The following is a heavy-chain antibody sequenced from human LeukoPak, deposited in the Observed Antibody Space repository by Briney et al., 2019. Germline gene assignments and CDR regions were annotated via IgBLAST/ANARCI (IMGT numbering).Heavy chain of an antibody. J-gene: IGHJ4*02. D-gene: IGHD3-16*01. V-gene: IGHV3-33*01. Sequence: GGSLRLSCAASGFTFSSYGMHWVRQAPGKGLEWVAVMWYDGSNKYYADSVKGRFTISRDNSKNTLYLQMNSLRAEDTAVYYCARDLTPDTFTGAPCYWGQGTLVTVSS. CDR2: MWYDGSNK. CDR3: ARDLTPDTFTGAPCY. CDR1: GFTFSSYG.